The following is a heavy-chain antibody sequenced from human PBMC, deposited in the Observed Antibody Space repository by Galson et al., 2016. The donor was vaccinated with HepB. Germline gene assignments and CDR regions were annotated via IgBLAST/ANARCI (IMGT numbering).Heavy chain of an antibody. J-gene: IGHJ4*02. CDR1: GFTFSSFH. Sequence: SLRLSCAASGFTFSSFHMNWVRQAPGRGLQWVSSISSSSTYIEYADSVKGRFTISRDNAKSSLYLQMNSLRAEDTAVYFCARGMAGYSYGFGFDYWGQGILVTVSS. CDR3: ARGMAGYSYGFGFDY. V-gene: IGHV3-21*06. D-gene: IGHD5-18*01. CDR2: ISSSSTYI.